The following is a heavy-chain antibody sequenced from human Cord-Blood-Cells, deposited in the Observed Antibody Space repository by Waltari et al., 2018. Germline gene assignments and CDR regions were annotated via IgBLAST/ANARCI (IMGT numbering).Heavy chain of an antibody. CDR1: GGSFSGYY. CDR3: ARGRAYNWNYRPFDI. CDR2: INHSGST. J-gene: IGHJ3*02. D-gene: IGHD1-7*01. Sequence: QVQLQQWGAGLLKPSATLSLTCAVYGGSFSGYYWSWIRQPPGKGLEWIGEINHSGSTNYNPSLKSRVTISVDTSKNQFSLKLSSVTAADTAVYYCARGRAYNWNYRPFDIWGQGTMVTVSS. V-gene: IGHV4-34*01.